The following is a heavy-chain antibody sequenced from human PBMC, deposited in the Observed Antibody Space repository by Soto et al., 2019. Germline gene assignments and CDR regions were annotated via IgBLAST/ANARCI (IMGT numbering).Heavy chain of an antibody. CDR2: IYYSGST. J-gene: IGHJ5*02. D-gene: IGHD3-10*01. Sequence: SETLSLTCTVSGGSISSADYYWSWIRQPPGKGLEWIGYIYYSGSTYYNPSLKSRVTISVDTSKNQFSLKLSSVTAADTAVYYCARETITMVRGVIENWFDPWGQGTLVTVSS. CDR1: GGSISSADYY. V-gene: IGHV4-30-4*01. CDR3: ARETITMVRGVIENWFDP.